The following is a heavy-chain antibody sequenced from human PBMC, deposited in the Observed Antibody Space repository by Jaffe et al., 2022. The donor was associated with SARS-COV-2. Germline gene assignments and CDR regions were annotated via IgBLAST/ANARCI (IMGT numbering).Heavy chain of an antibody. Sequence: QVQLQESGPGLVKPSQTLSLTCTVSGGSISSGSYYWSWIRQPAGKGLEWIGRIYTSGSTNYNPSLKSRVTISVDTSKNQFSLKLSSVTAADTAVYYCARLWYSSGWHYYFDYWGQGTLVTVSS. CDR3: ARLWYSSGWHYYFDY. CDR1: GGSISSGSYY. J-gene: IGHJ4*02. D-gene: IGHD6-19*01. CDR2: IYTSGST. V-gene: IGHV4-61*02.